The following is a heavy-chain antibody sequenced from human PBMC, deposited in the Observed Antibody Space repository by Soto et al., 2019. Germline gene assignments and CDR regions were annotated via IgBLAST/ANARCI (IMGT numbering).Heavy chain of an antibody. D-gene: IGHD2-8*01. CDR1: GYTFTSFG. CDR2: ISADNGNT. J-gene: IGHJ4*02. V-gene: IGHV1-18*01. Sequence: QVQLVQSGTEVKNPGASVKVSCKASGYTFTSFGISWVRQVPGQGLEWMGWISADNGNTKYAQNLQGRVTMTTDTSXITAYMELRSLRSDDAAVYYCARDTDCTSGACYIGYWGQGTLVTVSS. CDR3: ARDTDCTSGACYIGY.